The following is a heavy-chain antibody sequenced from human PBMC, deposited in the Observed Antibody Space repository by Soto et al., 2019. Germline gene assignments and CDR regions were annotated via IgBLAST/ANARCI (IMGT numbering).Heavy chain of an antibody. V-gene: IGHV3-15*01. CDR2: IKSKTDGGTT. J-gene: IGHJ1*01. CDR1: GFTFSNAW. Sequence: PGGSLRLSCAASGFTFSNAWMSWVRQAPGKGLEWVGRIKSKTDGGTTDYAAPVKGRFTISRDDSKNTLYLQMNSLKTEDTAVYYCTTARVTYDAEYFQHWGQGTLVTVSS. D-gene: IGHD5-12*01. CDR3: TTARVTYDAEYFQH.